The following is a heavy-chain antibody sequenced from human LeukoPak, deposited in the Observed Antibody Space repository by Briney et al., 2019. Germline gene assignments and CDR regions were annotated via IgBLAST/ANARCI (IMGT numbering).Heavy chain of an antibody. J-gene: IGHJ6*02. D-gene: IGHD2-2*01. Sequence: RASVKVSCKASGITFSSSAVQWVRQARGQGLEWIGWIVVGSGNTNFAQKLQGRVTMTRNTSISTAYMELSSLRSEDTAVYYCARARGHCSSTSCYVLVLYGMDVWGQGTTVTVSS. V-gene: IGHV1-58*01. CDR3: ARARGHCSSTSCYVLVLYGMDV. CDR2: IVVGSGNT. CDR1: GITFSSSA.